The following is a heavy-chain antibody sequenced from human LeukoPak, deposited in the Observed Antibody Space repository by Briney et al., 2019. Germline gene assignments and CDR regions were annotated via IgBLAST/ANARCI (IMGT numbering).Heavy chain of an antibody. J-gene: IGHJ5*02. CDR1: GGSFSGYY. CDR2: INHSGST. D-gene: IGHD6-13*01. CDR3: ARTIIAAAGTRWFDP. V-gene: IGHV4-34*01. Sequence: SETLSLTCAVYGGSFSGYYWSWIRQPPGKGLEWIGEINHSGSTNYNPSLKSRVTISVDTSKNQFSLKLSSVTAADTAVYYCARTIIAAAGTRWFDPWGQGTLVTVSS.